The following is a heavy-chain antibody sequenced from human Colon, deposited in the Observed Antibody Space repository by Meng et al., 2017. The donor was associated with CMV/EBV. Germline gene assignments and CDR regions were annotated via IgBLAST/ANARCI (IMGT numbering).Heavy chain of an antibody. D-gene: IGHD1-26*01. V-gene: IGHV3-74*01. CDR3: GKDAVHSGTYIDL. CDR1: GLTLSRYW. CDR2: ISHDRDSA. Sequence: GGSLRLSCVASGLTLSRYWMHWVRQVPGEGPMWVARISHDRDSAIYADSVKGRFTASRDNSKNTLFLQLDDVRVEDSALYFCGKDAVHSGTYIDLWGQGTLVTVSS. J-gene: IGHJ4*02.